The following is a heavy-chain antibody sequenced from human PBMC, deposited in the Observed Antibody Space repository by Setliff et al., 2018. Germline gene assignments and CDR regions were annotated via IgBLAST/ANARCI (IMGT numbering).Heavy chain of an antibody. D-gene: IGHD5-18*01. CDR2: INTDTGNP. V-gene: IGHV1-18*01. J-gene: IGHJ6*03. Sequence: ASVKVSCKASGYTFNNCAINWVRQAPGQGLEWMGWINTDTGNPTSAQGRVTIITDESTSTAYMELSSLTSDDTAVYYCAREGVDTRSSTDYRYYMDVWGQGTTVTVSS. CDR3: AREGVDTRSSTDYRYYMDV. CDR1: GYTFNNCA.